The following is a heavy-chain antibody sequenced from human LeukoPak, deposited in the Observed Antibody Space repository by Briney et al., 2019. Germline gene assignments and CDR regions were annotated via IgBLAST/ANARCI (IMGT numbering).Heavy chain of an antibody. Sequence: ASVKVSCKASGYTFTGYYMHWVRQASGKGLEWVGRIRSKANSYATAYAASVKGRFTISRDDSKNTAYLQMNSLKTEDTAVYYCTRHSGYCSGGSCYSDYWGQGTLVTVSS. J-gene: IGHJ4*02. CDR3: TRHSGYCSGGSCYSDY. CDR1: GYTFTGYY. D-gene: IGHD2-15*01. CDR2: IRSKANSYAT. V-gene: IGHV3-73*01.